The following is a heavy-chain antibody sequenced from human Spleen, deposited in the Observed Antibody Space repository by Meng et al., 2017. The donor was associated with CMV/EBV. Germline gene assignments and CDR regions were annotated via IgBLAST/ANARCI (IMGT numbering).Heavy chain of an antibody. CDR1: GGTFDNYA. CDR3: AGGGSAWHEILH. V-gene: IGHV1-2*02. Sequence: ASVKVSCKAPGGTFDNYAISWVRQAPGQGLEWMGWINSNSGGTNYAQKFQGRVTMTRDTSISTAYMELSGLTSDDTAMYYCAGGGSAWHEILHWGQGTLVTVSS. CDR2: INSNSGGT. J-gene: IGHJ4*02. D-gene: IGHD6-19*01.